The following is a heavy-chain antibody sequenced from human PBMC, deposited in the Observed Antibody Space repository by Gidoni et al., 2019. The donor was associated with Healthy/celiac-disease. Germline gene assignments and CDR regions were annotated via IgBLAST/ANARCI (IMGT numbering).Heavy chain of an antibody. Sequence: QVTLRESGPALVKPTQTLRLTCTCSGFPLSTSGVCVSWIRPPPGKALEWLALIDWDDDKYYSTALKTRLTISKDTSKDQVVLTMTNMDPVDTATYYCARTGYDYVWGSYRYNWFDPWGQGTLVTVSS. V-gene: IGHV2-70*01. CDR1: GFPLSTSGVC. J-gene: IGHJ5*02. D-gene: IGHD3-16*02. CDR2: IDWDDDK. CDR3: ARTGYDYVWGSYRYNWFDP.